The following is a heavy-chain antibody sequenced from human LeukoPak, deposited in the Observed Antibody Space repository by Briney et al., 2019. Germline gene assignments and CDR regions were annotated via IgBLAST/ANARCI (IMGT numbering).Heavy chain of an antibody. CDR2: IYSSGNT. CDR3: ARNSGDF. J-gene: IGHJ4*02. D-gene: IGHD4-23*01. V-gene: IGHV4-4*07. CDR1: GGSISDFY. Sequence: SETLSLTCSVSGGSISDFYWSWIRQPAGKGLEWIGRIYSSGNTNYNPSLKSRVTMSLDASKNQFSLKVTSLTAADTAVYYCARNSGDFWGQGTLVTVSS.